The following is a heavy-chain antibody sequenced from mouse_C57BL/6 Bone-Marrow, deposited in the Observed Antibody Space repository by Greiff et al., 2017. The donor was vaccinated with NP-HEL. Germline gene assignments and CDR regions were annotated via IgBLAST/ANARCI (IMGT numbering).Heavy chain of an antibody. D-gene: IGHD3-3*01. J-gene: IGHJ1*03. CDR2: IYPGGGYT. CDR1: GYTFTNYW. CDR3: ARWGDDWYFDV. V-gene: IGHV1-63*01. Sequence: QVQLQQSGAELVRPGTSVKMSCKASGYTFTNYWIGWAKQRPGHGLEWIGDIYPGGGYTNYNEKFKGKATLTADKSSSTAYMQFSSLTSEDSAIYYGARWGDDWYFDVWGTGTTVTVSS.